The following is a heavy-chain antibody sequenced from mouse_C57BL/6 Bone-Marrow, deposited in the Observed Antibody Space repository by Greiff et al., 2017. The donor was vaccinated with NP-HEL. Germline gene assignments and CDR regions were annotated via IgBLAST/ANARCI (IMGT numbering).Heavy chain of an antibody. V-gene: IGHV1-54*01. CDR2: INPGSGGT. CDR3: ARQLRLLPYAMDY. J-gene: IGHJ4*01. Sequence: QVQLQQSGAELVRPGTSVKVSCKASGYAFTNYLIEWVKQRPGQGLEWIGVINPGSGGTNYNEQFKGKATLTADKSSSIAYMQLNSLTSEDSAVYFCARQLRLLPYAMDYWGQGTSVTVSS. D-gene: IGHD3-2*02. CDR1: GYAFTNYL.